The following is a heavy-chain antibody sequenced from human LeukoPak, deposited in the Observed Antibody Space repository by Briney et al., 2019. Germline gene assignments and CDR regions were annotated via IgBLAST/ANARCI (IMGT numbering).Heavy chain of an antibody. CDR2: MNANSGGT. CDR1: GYTFIDYY. CDR3: VRDADREESDLDY. D-gene: IGHD1-14*01. V-gene: IGHV1-2*02. Sequence: ASVKVSCKASGYTFIDYYIHWVRQAPGQGLEWMGWMNANSGGTDCAQNLQGRFTMTRDTSISTAYMELSSLTSDDTAVYFCVRDADREESDLDYWGQGALITVSS. J-gene: IGHJ4*02.